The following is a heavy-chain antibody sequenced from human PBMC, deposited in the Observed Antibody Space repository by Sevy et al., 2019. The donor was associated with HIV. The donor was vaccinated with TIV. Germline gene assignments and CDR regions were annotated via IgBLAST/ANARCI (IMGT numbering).Heavy chain of an antibody. CDR1: GGSISVYY. V-gene: IGHV4-59*01. CDR2: VYHTGST. CDR3: ARAPPVRSGDDSLNWFDP. J-gene: IGHJ5*02. Sequence: SETLSLTCTVSGGSISVYYWSWIRQPPGKELEYIGYVYHTGSTNYNPSLKSRVTISLDTSNNQFSLKLTSVTAADTAVYYCARAPPVRSGDDSLNWFDPWGQGTLVTVSS. D-gene: IGHD5-12*01.